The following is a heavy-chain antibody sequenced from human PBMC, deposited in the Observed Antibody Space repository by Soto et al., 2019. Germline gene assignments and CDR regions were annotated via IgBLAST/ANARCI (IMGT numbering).Heavy chain of an antibody. CDR2: IIPIFGTA. CDR1: GGTFSSYA. J-gene: IGHJ4*02. CDR3: ARAGRQYWDYYYDSSGSLYYFDY. V-gene: IGHV1-69*13. Sequence: ASVKVSCKASGGTFSSYAISWVRQAPGQGLEWMGGIIPIFGTANYAQKFQGRVTITADESTSTAYMELSSLRSEDTAVYYCARAGRQYWDYYYDSSGSLYYFDYWGQGTLVTVSS. D-gene: IGHD3-22*01.